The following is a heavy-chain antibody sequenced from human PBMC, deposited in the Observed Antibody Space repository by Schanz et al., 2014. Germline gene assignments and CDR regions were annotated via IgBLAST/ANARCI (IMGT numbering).Heavy chain of an antibody. CDR1: GFNSDDYA. Sequence: VQLVESGGGLVQPGGSLRLSCTASGFNSDDYAMHWVRQAPGKGLEWVSNIPWNGAAIGYAGSVRGRFTISRDSAKNSLYPQMNSLRPEDTALYYCAKGSRSGSKVRDVWGRGTTVNVSS. CDR3: AKGSRSGSKVRDV. J-gene: IGHJ6*04. CDR2: IPWNGAAI. D-gene: IGHD3-10*01. V-gene: IGHV3-9*02.